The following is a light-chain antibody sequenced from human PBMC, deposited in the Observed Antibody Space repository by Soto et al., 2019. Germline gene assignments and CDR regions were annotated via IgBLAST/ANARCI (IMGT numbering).Light chain of an antibody. J-gene: IGKJ4*01. CDR1: HNIYSS. CDR2: GAS. CDR3: QHSYSSPT. V-gene: IGKV1-39*01. Sequence: EIQITQSPSSLSACPRSRGTMTFRASHNIYSSLNWYQQKPGKAPKLLIYGASGLKGGVPSRFSGSGSGTDFTLTISSLKPEDSATYYRQHSYSSPTFGGGTMVDIK.